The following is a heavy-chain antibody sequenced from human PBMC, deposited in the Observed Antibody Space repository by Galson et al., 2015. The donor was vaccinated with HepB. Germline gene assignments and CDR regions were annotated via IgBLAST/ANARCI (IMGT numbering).Heavy chain of an antibody. CDR1: GVTIPSYS. CDR2: ISAGSTTV. CDR3: ARNPASYDYFNMDV. V-gene: IGHV3-48*01. Sequence: SLRLSCAASGVTIPSYSMNWVRKAPGKGLEWLAYISAGSTTVYYAASVRGRFTIPRDKAKNFLYLHMNSLRGEDTAVYYCARNPASYDYFNMDVWGHGTTVTVSS. J-gene: IGHJ6*02.